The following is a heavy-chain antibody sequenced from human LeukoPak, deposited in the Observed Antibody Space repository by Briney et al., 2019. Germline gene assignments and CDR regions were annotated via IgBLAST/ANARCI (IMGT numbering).Heavy chain of an antibody. CDR1: GGSISSYY. V-gene: IGHV4-59*13. Sequence: SETLSLTCTVSGGSISSYYWSWIRQPPGKGLEWIGYIYYSGSTNYNPSLKRRVTISVDTSKNQFSLKLSSVTAADTAVYYCARTTYYDFWSGYFFDYWGQGTLVTVSS. CDR2: IYYSGST. J-gene: IGHJ4*02. D-gene: IGHD3-3*01. CDR3: ARTTYYDFWSGYFFDY.